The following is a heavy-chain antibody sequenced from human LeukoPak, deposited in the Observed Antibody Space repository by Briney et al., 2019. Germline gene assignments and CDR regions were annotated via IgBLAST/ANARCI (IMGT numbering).Heavy chain of an antibody. CDR3: ASRTAMVTWAY. Sequence: GSLRLSCAASGSTFSNAWMSWARQPPGKGLEWIGEINHSGSTNYNPSLKSRVTISVDTSKNQFSLKLSSVTAADTAVYYCASRTAMVTWAYWGQGTLVAVSS. J-gene: IGHJ4*02. CDR2: INHSGST. CDR1: GSTFSNAW. V-gene: IGHV4-34*01. D-gene: IGHD5-18*01.